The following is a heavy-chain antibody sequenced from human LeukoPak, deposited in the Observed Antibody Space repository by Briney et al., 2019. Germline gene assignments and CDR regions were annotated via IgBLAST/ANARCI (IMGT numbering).Heavy chain of an antibody. CDR2: IYYSEST. CDR1: GGSISSYY. J-gene: IGHJ5*02. V-gene: IGHV4-59*01. Sequence: PSETLSLTCTVSGGSISSYYWSWIRQPPGKGLEWIGYIYYSESTNYNPSLKSRVTISVDTSKNQFSLKLSSVTAADTAVYYCARDGPYSGSTWGQGTLVTVSS. CDR3: ARDGPYSGST. D-gene: IGHD1-26*01.